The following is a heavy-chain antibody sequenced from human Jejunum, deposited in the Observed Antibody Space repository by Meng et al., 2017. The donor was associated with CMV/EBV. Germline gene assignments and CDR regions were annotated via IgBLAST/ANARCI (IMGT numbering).Heavy chain of an antibody. CDR1: EYTCTDYY. J-gene: IGHJ4*02. Sequence: KASEYTCTDYYMQGVRQTPGQGLEWMGWINPNTGDTNYAQKFQGRVTMTRDMSINTVYMELTRLRSDDTAVYYCAKDGGSYLDYYFDYWGQGTLVTVSS. D-gene: IGHD1-26*01. V-gene: IGHV1-2*02. CDR2: INPNTGDT. CDR3: AKDGGSYLDYYFDY.